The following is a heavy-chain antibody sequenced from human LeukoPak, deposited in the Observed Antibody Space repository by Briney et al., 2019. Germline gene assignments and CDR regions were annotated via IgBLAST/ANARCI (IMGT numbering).Heavy chain of an antibody. J-gene: IGHJ6*02. Sequence: GGSLRLSCAASGFTFSDYYMSWIRQAPGKGLEWVSYISSSGSTIYYADSVKGRFTISRDNAKNSLYLQMNSLRAEDTAVYYCVRSRVDIVVVPAARNVYYYYGMDVWGQGTTVTVSS. D-gene: IGHD2-2*03. V-gene: IGHV3-11*01. CDR2: ISSSGSTI. CDR1: GFTFSDYY. CDR3: VRSRVDIVVVPAARNVYYYYGMDV.